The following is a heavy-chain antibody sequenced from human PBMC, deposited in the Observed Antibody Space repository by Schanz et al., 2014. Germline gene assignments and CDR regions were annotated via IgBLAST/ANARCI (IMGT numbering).Heavy chain of an antibody. CDR2: IGYDGSEK. D-gene: IGHD3-10*01. CDR1: GLNFDYYG. CDR3: ARAQGVIRLYYGMDV. V-gene: IGHV3-33*01. Sequence: QVQLVESGGGVVQPGRSLRLSCATSGLNFDYYGMNWVRQAPGKGLEWVANIGYDGSEKYYVDSVKGRFTISRDNSMNTVYLQMNSLRSDDAAVYYCARAQGVIRLYYGMDVWGQGTSVTVS. J-gene: IGHJ6*02.